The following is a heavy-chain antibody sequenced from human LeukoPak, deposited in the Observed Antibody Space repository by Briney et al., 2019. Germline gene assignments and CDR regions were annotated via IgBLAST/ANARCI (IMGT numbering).Heavy chain of an antibody. D-gene: IGHD3-10*01. J-gene: IGHJ3*02. CDR1: GGSISSYY. CDR3: ARDGSGFGEAPDAFDI. Sequence: SETLSLTCTVSGGSISSYYWSWIRQPPGKGLEWIGYIYYSGSTNYNPSLKSRVTISVDTSKNQFSLKLSSVTAADTAVYYCARDGSGFGEAPDAFDIWGQGTMVTVSS. V-gene: IGHV4-59*01. CDR2: IYYSGST.